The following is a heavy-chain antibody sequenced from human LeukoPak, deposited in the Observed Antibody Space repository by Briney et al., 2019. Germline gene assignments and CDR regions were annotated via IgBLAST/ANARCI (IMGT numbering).Heavy chain of an antibody. CDR3: AKGYHYDPRVYVDY. Sequence: GGSLRLSCAASGFTFSSYAMHWVRQAPGKGLERVAVISYDGSNKYYAGSVKGRFTISRDNSKNTLYLQMNSLGAEDTAVYYCAKGYHYDPRVYVDYWGQGTLVTVSS. D-gene: IGHD3-22*01. J-gene: IGHJ4*02. CDR1: GFTFSSYA. V-gene: IGHV3-30-3*01. CDR2: ISYDGSNK.